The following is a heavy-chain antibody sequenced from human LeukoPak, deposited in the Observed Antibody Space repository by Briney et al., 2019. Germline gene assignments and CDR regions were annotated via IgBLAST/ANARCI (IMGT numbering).Heavy chain of an antibody. V-gene: IGHV3-74*01. CDR3: VRDSSGSY. CDR2: INGDGSTI. CDR1: GFTLSGHW. J-gene: IGHJ4*02. Sequence: GGSLRLSCAASGFTLSGHWMHWVRQTPGKGLMWVPHINGDGSTINYADSVKGRFTISRDNAKNTLYLQMNSLRVEDTAVYYCVRDSSGSYWGQGTLVTVSS. D-gene: IGHD6-19*01.